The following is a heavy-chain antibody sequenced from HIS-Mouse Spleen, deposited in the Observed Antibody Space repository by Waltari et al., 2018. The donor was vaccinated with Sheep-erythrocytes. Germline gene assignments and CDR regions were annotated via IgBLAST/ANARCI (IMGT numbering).Heavy chain of an antibody. J-gene: IGHJ4*02. D-gene: IGHD3-22*01. Sequence: EVQLVESGGGLVKPGGSLRLSCAASGFTFRSYSMNWVSQAPGKGLEWVSSISSSSSYIYYADSVKGRFTISRDNAKNSLYLQMNSLRAEDTAVYYCARDRSGYDYWGQGTLVTVSS. CDR1: GFTFRSYS. CDR3: ARDRSGYDY. V-gene: IGHV3-21*01. CDR2: ISSSSSYI.